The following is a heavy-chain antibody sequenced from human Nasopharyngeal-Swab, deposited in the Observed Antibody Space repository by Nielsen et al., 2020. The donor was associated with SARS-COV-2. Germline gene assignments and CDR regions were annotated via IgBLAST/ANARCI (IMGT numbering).Heavy chain of an antibody. CDR1: GYTFTSYG. V-gene: IGHV1-18*04. D-gene: IGHD3-16*02. J-gene: IGHJ2*01. CDR2: ISAYNDNT. CDR3: ARDRARVWGSYRRNWYFDL. Sequence: ASVKVSCKASGYTFTSYGISWVRQAPGQGLEWMGWISAYNDNTNYAQKLQGRVTMTTDKSTSTAYMELRSLRSDDTAVYYCARDRARVWGSYRRNWYFDLWGRGTLVTVSS.